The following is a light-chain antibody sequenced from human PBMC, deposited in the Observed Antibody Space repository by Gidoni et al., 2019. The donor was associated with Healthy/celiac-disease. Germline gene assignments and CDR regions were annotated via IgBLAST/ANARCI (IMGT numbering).Light chain of an antibody. CDR1: QSLLHINGYTY. CDR2: LGS. J-gene: IGKJ3*01. Sequence: DIVMTQSPLSLPVTPGAPASLSCRSSQSLLHINGYTYLDWYLQKPGQSPQLLIYLGSNRAAGVPDSFSGSGSGTDFTLKISRVEAEDVGVYYCMQALQTRPSTFGPGTKVDIK. CDR3: MQALQTRPST. V-gene: IGKV2-28*01.